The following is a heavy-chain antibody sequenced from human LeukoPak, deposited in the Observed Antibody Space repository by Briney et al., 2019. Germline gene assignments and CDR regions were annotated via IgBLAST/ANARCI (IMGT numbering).Heavy chain of an antibody. CDR2: IYYSGST. J-gene: IGHJ6*03. V-gene: IGHV4-59*01. CDR1: GGSISSYY. Sequence: SETLSLTCTVSGGSISSYYWSWIRQPPGKGLEWIGYIYYSGSTNYNPSLKSRVTISVDTSKNQFSLKLSSVTAADTAVYYCASNYGYYYYYMDVWGKGTTVTVSS. D-gene: IGHD4-11*01. CDR3: ASNYGYYYYYMDV.